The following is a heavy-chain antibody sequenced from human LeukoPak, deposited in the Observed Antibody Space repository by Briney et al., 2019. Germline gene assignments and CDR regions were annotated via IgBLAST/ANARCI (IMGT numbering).Heavy chain of an antibody. CDR2: ISASGGST. J-gene: IGHJ4*02. D-gene: IGHD5-18*01. Sequence: TGGSLRLSCAASGFTFSSYAMSWVRQAPGKGLEWVSAISASGGSTYYADSVKGRFTVSRDNSKNTLYLQMNSLSAEDTAVYYCAKDHLQDTAMVGSLDYWGQGTLVTVSS. V-gene: IGHV3-23*01. CDR1: GFTFSSYA. CDR3: AKDHLQDTAMVGSLDY.